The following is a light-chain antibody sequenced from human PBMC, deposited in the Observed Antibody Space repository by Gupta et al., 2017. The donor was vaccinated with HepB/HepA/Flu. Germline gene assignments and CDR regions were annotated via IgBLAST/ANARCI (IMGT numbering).Light chain of an antibody. CDR2: KAS. CDR3: QHYQGYSWT. Sequence: DIQRSHSLSTLSASLGDSVTITCLAIQDIFSWLAWFQQKPGKAPKVLISKASSLESGVPSRFSGSGSGTEFTLTISSLQPDDFAAYYCQHYQGYSWTFGQGTKVEIK. CDR1: QDIFSW. J-gene: IGKJ1*01. V-gene: IGKV1-5*03.